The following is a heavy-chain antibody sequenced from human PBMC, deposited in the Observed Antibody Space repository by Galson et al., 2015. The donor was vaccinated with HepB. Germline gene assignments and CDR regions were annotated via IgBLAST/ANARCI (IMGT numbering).Heavy chain of an antibody. CDR2: IWYDGSNK. D-gene: IGHD6-19*01. Sequence: SLRLSCAASGFTFGSYGMHWVRQAPGKGLEWVAVIWYDGSNKYYADSVKGRFTISRDNSKNTLYLQMNSLRAEDTAVYYCAREGRKKQWPLGYWGQGTLVTVSS. J-gene: IGHJ4*02. CDR1: GFTFGSYG. CDR3: AREGRKKQWPLGY. V-gene: IGHV3-33*01.